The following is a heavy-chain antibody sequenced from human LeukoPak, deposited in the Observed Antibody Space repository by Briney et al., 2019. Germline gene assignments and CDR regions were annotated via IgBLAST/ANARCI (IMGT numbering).Heavy chain of an antibody. CDR3: ARALVVVAENEH. J-gene: IGHJ4*02. V-gene: IGHV3-66*01. D-gene: IGHD2-15*01. Sequence: GGSLRLSCAASGFTVSSNYMSWVRQAPGKGLEWVSVIYSGGSTYYADSVKGRFTISRDNSKNTLYLQMNSLRAEDTAVYYCARALVVVAENEHWGQGTLVTVSS. CDR2: IYSGGST. CDR1: GFTVSSNY.